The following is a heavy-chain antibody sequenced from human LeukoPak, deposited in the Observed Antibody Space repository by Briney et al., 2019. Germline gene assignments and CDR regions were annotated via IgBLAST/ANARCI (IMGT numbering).Heavy chain of an antibody. CDR3: AKRDQSGSGSGYYYMDV. V-gene: IGHV3-30*02. D-gene: IGHD3-10*01. J-gene: IGHJ6*03. CDR2: IQYDGSDK. CDR1: GFTFSNYG. Sequence: GGSLRLSCAASGFTFSNYGMHRVRQAPGKGPEWVSFIQYDGSDKYYPDFVKGRFTISRDNSKNTLYLQMNSLGAEDTAVYYCAKRDQSGSGSGYYYMDVWGKGTTVTVSS.